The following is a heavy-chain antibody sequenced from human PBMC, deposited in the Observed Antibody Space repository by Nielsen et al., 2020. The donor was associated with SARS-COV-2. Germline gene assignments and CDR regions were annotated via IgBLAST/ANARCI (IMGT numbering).Heavy chain of an antibody. Sequence: GESLKISCKASGYIFTNYWIAWVRQMPGKALEWMGITYPGGSDTRYSPSFQGQVTISVDKSISTAYLLLSSLKASDTAMYYCARHPQDYGMDVWGQGTTVTVSS. CDR3: ARHPQDYGMDV. J-gene: IGHJ6*02. CDR2: TYPGGSDT. CDR1: GYIFTNYW. V-gene: IGHV5-51*01.